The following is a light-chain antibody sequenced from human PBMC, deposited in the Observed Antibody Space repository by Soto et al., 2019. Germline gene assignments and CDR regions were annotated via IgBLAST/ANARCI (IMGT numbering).Light chain of an antibody. V-gene: IGKV3-20*01. CDR3: QQYGSSLLMYT. CDR1: QSVSSSY. J-gene: IGKJ2*01. CDR2: GAS. Sequence: EIVLTQSPGTLSLSPGERATLSCRASQSVSSSYLAWYQQKPGQAPRLLIYGASSRATGIPDRFSGSGSGTDFTLTSSGVENEDFAVYYCQQYGSSLLMYTFGQGTKLEIK.